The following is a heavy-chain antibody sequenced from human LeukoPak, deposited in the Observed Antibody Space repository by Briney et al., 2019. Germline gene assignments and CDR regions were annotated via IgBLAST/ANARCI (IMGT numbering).Heavy chain of an antibody. CDR2: ISENGGRT. D-gene: IGHD3-16*01. Sequence: GGSLRLSCAASGFTLSSYWMHWVRQAPGKGLEYVSAISENGGRTYYANSVKGRFTNPRDNSKNTLYLQMDSLRAEDMAVYYCARDRVGGWAFDIWGQGTMVTVSS. J-gene: IGHJ3*02. V-gene: IGHV3-64*01. CDR3: ARDRVGGWAFDI. CDR1: GFTLSSYW.